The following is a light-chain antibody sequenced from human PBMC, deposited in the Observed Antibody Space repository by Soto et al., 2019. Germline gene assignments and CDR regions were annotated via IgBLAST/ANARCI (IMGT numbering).Light chain of an antibody. CDR2: SDN. Sequence: SYELTQPPSVSVAPGQTARITCGGSNIGKKSVYWHQQRPGQAPVVVIYSDNDRPSGIPERFSGSNSGNTATLTISRVEAGDEGDYYCQVWDGSADPWVFGGGTKLTVL. CDR1: NIGKKS. V-gene: IGLV3-21*02. CDR3: QVWDGSADPWV. J-gene: IGLJ3*02.